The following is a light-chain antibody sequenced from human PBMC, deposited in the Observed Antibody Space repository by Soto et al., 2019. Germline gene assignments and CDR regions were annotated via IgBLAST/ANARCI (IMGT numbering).Light chain of an antibody. CDR1: QSVSSNF. CDR3: QQYGSSPRT. CDR2: GAS. V-gene: IGKV3-20*01. J-gene: IGKJ1*01. Sequence: EIELTQSPYTLSLSPGERATITCRASQSVSSNFLSWYQQKPGQAPRLLIYGASSRATGIPNRFSGSGSGTDFTLTISRLEPEDFAVYYCQQYGSSPRTFGQGTKVEIK.